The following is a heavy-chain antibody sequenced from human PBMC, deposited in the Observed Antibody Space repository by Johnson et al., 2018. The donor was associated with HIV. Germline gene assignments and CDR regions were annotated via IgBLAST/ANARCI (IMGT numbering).Heavy chain of an antibody. J-gene: IGHJ3*02. D-gene: IGHD5-18*01. V-gene: IGHV3-66*01. Sequence: VQLVESGGGVVQPGRPLRLSCVVSGFTVSSNYITWVRQAPGKGLEWVSVISSGGDTYYADSVKDRFTISRDNSKNTLYLQMNRLRAEDTAVYYCARAPGYSRAFDIWGQGTTVTVSS. CDR1: GFTVSSNY. CDR3: ARAPGYSRAFDI. CDR2: ISSGGDT.